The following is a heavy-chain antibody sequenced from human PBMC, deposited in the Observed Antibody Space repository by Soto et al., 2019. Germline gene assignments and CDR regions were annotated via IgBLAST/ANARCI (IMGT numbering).Heavy chain of an antibody. Sequence: EVQLLESGGGLVQPGGSLRLSCAASGFTFSSYAMSWVRQAPGKGLEWVSAISGSGGSTYYADSVKGRFTISRDNSKNTLYLQMNSLRAEDTAVYYCAKRMSDSRGYLFPYGMDVWGQGTTVTVSS. J-gene: IGHJ6*02. D-gene: IGHD3-22*01. V-gene: IGHV3-23*01. CDR2: ISGSGGST. CDR3: AKRMSDSRGYLFPYGMDV. CDR1: GFTFSSYA.